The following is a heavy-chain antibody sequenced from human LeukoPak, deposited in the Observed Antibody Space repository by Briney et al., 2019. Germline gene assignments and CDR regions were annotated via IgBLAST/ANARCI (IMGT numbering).Heavy chain of an antibody. CDR1: GYTFTSYY. V-gene: IGHV1-46*01. Sequence: ASVKVSCKASGYTFTSYYMHWVRQAPGQGLEWVGIINPSGGSTSYAQKFQGRVTMTRDTSTSTVYMELSSLRSEDTAVYYCARDIVGAPFDYWGQGTLVTVSS. D-gene: IGHD1-26*01. CDR3: ARDIVGAPFDY. J-gene: IGHJ4*02. CDR2: INPSGGST.